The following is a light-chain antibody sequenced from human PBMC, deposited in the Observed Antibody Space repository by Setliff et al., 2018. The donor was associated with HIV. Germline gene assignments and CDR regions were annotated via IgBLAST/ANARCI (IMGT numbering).Light chain of an antibody. J-gene: IGLJ2*01. CDR3: SSFTTSDTYVL. Sequence: QSVLTQPASVSGSPGQSITIPCNGSSSDIGGSRYVSWYQQHPGKAPKLLIFDVNSRPSGVSSRFSGSKSGSTASLTVSGLQTDDEADYFCSSFTTSDTYVLFGGGTQLTVL. CDR1: SSDIGGSRY. V-gene: IGLV2-14*03. CDR2: DVN.